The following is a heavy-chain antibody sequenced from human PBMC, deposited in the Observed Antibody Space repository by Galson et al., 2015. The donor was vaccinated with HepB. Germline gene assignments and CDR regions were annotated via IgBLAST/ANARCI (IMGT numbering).Heavy chain of an antibody. CDR3: ARSNVDIVATIDGNFDY. CDR2: IIPIFGTA. D-gene: IGHD5-12*01. CDR1: GGTFSSYA. Sequence: SVKVSCKASGGTFSSYAISWVRQAPGQGLEWMGGIIPIFGTANYAQKFQGRVTITADESTSTAYMELSSLRSEDTAVYYCARSNVDIVATIDGNFDYWGQGTLVTVSS. V-gene: IGHV1-69*13. J-gene: IGHJ4*02.